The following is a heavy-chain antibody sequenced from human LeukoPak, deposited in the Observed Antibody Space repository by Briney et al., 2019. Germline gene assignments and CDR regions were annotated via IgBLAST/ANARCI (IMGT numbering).Heavy chain of an antibody. D-gene: IGHD3-22*01. CDR1: GDSISSYY. V-gene: IGHV4-59*01. J-gene: IGHJ4*02. Sequence: SETLSLTCTVSGDSISSYYWSWIRQPPGKGLEWIGYIYYSGSTNYNPSLKSRVTISVDTSKNQFSLKLNSVTAADTAVYYCARAPGYYDSSGYYYGRYFDYWGQGTLVTVSS. CDR3: ARAPGYYDSSGYYYGRYFDY. CDR2: IYYSGST.